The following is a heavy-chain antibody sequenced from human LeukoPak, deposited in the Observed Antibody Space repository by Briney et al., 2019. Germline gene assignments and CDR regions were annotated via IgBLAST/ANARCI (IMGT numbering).Heavy chain of an antibody. D-gene: IGHD3-9*01. Sequence: GGSLRLSCAASGFTFDDYGMSWVRQAPGKGLEWVSGINWNGGSTGYADSVKGRFTISRDNAKNSLYLQMNSLRAEDTALYYCASGRSGILTLDAFDIWGQGTMVTVSS. J-gene: IGHJ3*02. CDR1: GFTFDDYG. CDR3: ASGRSGILTLDAFDI. V-gene: IGHV3-20*04. CDR2: INWNGGST.